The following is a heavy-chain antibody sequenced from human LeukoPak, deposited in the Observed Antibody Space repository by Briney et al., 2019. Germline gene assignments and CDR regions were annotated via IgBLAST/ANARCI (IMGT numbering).Heavy chain of an antibody. CDR1: GFTFSTYT. CDR3: AKVGLAGTSGYGAFDI. J-gene: IGHJ3*02. CDR2: IDSSSNYI. Sequence: GGSLRLSCAASGFTFSTYTMNWVRQAPGKGLEWVSSIDSSSNYIYYADSVEGRFTISRDNAKNSLFLQMNNLRVEDTAVYYCAKVGLAGTSGYGAFDIWGQGTMVTVSS. D-gene: IGHD3-22*01. V-gene: IGHV3-21*01.